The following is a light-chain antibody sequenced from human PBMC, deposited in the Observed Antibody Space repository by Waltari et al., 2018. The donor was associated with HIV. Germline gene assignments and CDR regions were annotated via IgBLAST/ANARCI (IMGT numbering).Light chain of an antibody. Sequence: QSALTQPASVSGSPGQSITISCTGPSRDVGGYNLVSWYQQHPGKAPKLMIYEVSKRPSGVSNRFSGSKSGNTASLTISGLQAEDEADYYCCAYAGSTTYVIFGGGTKLTVL. V-gene: IGLV2-23*02. CDR1: SRDVGGYNL. CDR2: EVS. J-gene: IGLJ2*01. CDR3: CAYAGSTTYVI.